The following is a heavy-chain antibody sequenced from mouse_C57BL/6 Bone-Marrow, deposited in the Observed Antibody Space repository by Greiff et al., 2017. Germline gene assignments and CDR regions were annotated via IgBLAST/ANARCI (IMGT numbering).Heavy chain of an antibody. J-gene: IGHJ4*01. V-gene: IGHV1-76*01. CDR3: ARFDSYAMDY. Sequence: QVQLKQSGAELVRPGASVKLSCKASGYTFTDYYINWVKQRPGQGLEWIARIYPGSGNTSYNEKFKDKATLTAEQSSSTAYMQLSSLTSADAAVYFGARFDSYAMDYWGQGTSVTVSS. CDR1: GYTFTDYY. CDR2: IYPGSGNT.